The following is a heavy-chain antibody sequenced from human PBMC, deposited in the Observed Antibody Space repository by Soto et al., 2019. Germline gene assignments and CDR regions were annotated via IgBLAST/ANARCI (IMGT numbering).Heavy chain of an antibody. J-gene: IGHJ6*02. CDR1: GGSLSDYY. CDR2: IHPSGST. Sequence: PSETLSLTCAVSGGSLSDYYWPWMRQSPGKGLEWIGEIHPSGSTYYNPSRRSRVTISVDTSKNQFSLKLTSLTAADTAIYYCARGRDEYKLGNVWGHGTTVTVSS. V-gene: IGHV4-34*01. CDR3: ARGRDEYKLGNV. D-gene: IGHD1-1*01.